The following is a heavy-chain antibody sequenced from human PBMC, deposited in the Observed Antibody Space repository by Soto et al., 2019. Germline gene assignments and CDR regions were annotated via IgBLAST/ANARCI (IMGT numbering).Heavy chain of an antibody. D-gene: IGHD3-22*01. CDR3: ARKDKSGYFNWFDP. CDR1: GYKFTSSW. J-gene: IGHJ5*02. V-gene: IGHV5-51*01. CDR2: IFPSDSDT. Sequence: PGESLKISCRTSGYKFTSSWIAWVRQKPGKGLEWMGIIFPSDSDTRYSPSLQGQVTISADRSTSTVFLQWASLKASDTAVYFCARKDKSGYFNWFDPWGQGTLVTVSS.